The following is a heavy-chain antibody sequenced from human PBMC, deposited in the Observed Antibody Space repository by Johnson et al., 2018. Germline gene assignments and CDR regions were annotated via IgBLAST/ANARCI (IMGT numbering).Heavy chain of an antibody. CDR3: AKDRQWLVTSLEH. CDR1: GFTFSTYA. D-gene: IGHD6-19*01. J-gene: IGHJ1*01. V-gene: IGHV3-23*04. CDR2: IRGSGGCT. Sequence: VQLVQSGGDLVQPGGSLRLSCAASGFTFSTYAKSWVRQAPGKGLEWVSVIRGSGGCTYRADSVKGRSTFSRDNSKNTLYLQMNSLRAEDTAVYYCAKDRQWLVTSLEHWGQGTLVTVSS.